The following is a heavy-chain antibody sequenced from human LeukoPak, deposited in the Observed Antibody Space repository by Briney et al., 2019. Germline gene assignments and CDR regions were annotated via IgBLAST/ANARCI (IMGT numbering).Heavy chain of an antibody. V-gene: IGHV3-15*01. Sequence: PGGSLRPSCAAPGFTFSNAWMSWVRQAPGKGLEWVGRIKSKSDGGTTDYAAPVKGRFTISRDDSKNTLYLQMNSLKTEDTAVYYCTTDTGYDFWYYFDYWGQGTLVTVSS. CDR2: IKSKSDGGTT. CDR1: GFTFSNAW. J-gene: IGHJ4*02. CDR3: TTDTGYDFWYYFDY. D-gene: IGHD3-3*01.